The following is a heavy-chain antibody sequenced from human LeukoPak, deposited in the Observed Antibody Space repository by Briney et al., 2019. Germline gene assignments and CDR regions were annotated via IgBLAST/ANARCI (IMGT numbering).Heavy chain of an antibody. D-gene: IGHD3-22*01. CDR1: GFTFSSYA. CDR3: ARAQEYYYDSSGYSNYYGMDV. Sequence: PGRSLRLSCAASGFTFSSYAMHWVRQAPRKGLEWVAVISDDGSNKYYADSVKGRFTISRDNSKKTLYLQMTSLRAEDTVVYYCARAQEYYYDSSGYSNYYGMDVWGQGTTVTVSS. CDR2: ISDDGSNK. V-gene: IGHV3-30-3*01. J-gene: IGHJ6*02.